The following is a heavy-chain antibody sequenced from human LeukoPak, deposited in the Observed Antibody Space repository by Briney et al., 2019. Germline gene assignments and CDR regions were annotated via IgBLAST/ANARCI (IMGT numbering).Heavy chain of an antibody. CDR3: ARRRVDIVVVVAATPVDAFDI. V-gene: IGHV4-34*01. CDR2: IDHSGST. J-gene: IGHJ3*02. D-gene: IGHD2-15*01. CDR1: GGSFSAYY. Sequence: PSETLSLTCAVYGGSFSAYYWNWIRQSPGKGLEWIGEIDHSGSTKYNPSLKSRVTISVDTSKNQFSLKLSSVTAADTAVYYCARRRVDIVVVVAATPVDAFDIWGQGTMVTVSS.